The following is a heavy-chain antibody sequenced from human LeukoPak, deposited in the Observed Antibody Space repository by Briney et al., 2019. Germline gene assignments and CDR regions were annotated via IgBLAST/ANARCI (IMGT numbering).Heavy chain of an antibody. CDR2: VYYTGST. V-gene: IGHV4-59*08. CDR3: ARQIPLRGYSYGYPYYFDY. D-gene: IGHD5-18*01. J-gene: IGHJ4*02. CDR1: GGSVSNYY. Sequence: SETLSLTCSVSGGSVSNYYWSWIRQPPGKGLEWIGYVYYTGSTNYNPSLKSRVTISVDTSKNQFSLKLSSVTAADTAVYYCARQIPLRGYSYGYPYYFDYWGQGTLVTVSS.